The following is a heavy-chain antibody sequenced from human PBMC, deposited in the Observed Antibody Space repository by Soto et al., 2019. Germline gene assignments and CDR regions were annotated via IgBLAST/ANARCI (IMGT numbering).Heavy chain of an antibody. V-gene: IGHV4-59*03. J-gene: IGHJ4*02. Sequence: LSLTCAVSGDSINTSYWSWIRQPPGKRLEWIGHIFHSGATTYNPSLDSRVSMSVDTSKNQFSLKLNSVDAADTAVYYCAKYRRTEAEGFTLDYWGRGALVTVSS. D-gene: IGHD6-13*01. CDR1: GDSINTSY. CDR3: AKYRRTEAEGFTLDY. CDR2: IFHSGAT.